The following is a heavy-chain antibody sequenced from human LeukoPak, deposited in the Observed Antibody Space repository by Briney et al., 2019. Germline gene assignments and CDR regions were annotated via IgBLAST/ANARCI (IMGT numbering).Heavy chain of an antibody. CDR1: GGSISSHY. CDR2: MYYSGNS. V-gene: IGHV4-59*11. Sequence: PSETLSLTCIVSGGSISSHYWSWIRQPPGKGLELIGYMYYSGNSNYNPSLKSRVTISVDTSKNQFSLELTSVTAADTAMYYCARAGVVAANSYYYYYMDVWGQGTTVTVSS. CDR3: ARAGVVAANSYYYYYMDV. D-gene: IGHD2-15*01. J-gene: IGHJ6*02.